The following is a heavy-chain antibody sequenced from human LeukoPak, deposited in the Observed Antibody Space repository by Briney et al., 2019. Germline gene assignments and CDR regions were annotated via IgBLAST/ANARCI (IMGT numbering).Heavy chain of an antibody. J-gene: IGHJ4*02. V-gene: IGHV3-30*03. CDR3: ARGRQELYFDY. D-gene: IGHD1-7*01. CDR1: GFTFSSYG. Sequence: GGSLRLSCAASGFTFSSYGMHWVRQAPGKGLEWVAVISYDGSNKYYADSVKGRFTISRDNSKNTLYLQMNSLRAEDTAVYYCARGRQELYFDYWGQGTLVTVSS. CDR2: ISYDGSNK.